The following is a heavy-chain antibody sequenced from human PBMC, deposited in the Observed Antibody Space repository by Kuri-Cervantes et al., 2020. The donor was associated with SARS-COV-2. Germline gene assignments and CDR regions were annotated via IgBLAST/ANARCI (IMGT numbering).Heavy chain of an antibody. CDR1: GFTFSDYY. V-gene: IGHV3-11*04. CDR3: ARYYYDSSGYLFRPTYYFDY. J-gene: IGHJ4*02. D-gene: IGHD3-22*01. Sequence: GESLKISCAASGFTFSDYYMSWIRQAPGKGLEWVSYISSSGSTIYYADSVKGRFTISRDNAKNSLYLQMNSLRAEDTAVYYCARYYYDSSGYLFRPTYYFDYWGQGTLVTVSS. CDR2: ISSSGSTI.